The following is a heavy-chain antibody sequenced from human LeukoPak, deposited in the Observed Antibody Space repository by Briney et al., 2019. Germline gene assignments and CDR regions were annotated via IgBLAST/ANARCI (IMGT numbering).Heavy chain of an antibody. CDR1: GYTFTSYS. V-gene: IGHV1-18*01. CDR3: ARGEFTIPTNFDY. J-gene: IGHJ4*02. D-gene: IGHD3-3*01. CDR2: ISAYNGNT. Sequence: ASVKVSCKASGYTFTSYSISWVRQAPGQGLEWMGWISAYNGNTNYAQKLQGRVTMTTDTATSTAYMELRRLRSGETAVYYCARGEFTIPTNFDYWGQGTLVTVSS.